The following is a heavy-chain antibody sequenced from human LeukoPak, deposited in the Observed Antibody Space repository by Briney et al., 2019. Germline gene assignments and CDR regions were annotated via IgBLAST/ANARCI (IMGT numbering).Heavy chain of an antibody. D-gene: IGHD3-22*01. CDR2: ISYDGSNK. CDR3: ATSPWGYYDSSASNLFDY. J-gene: IGHJ4*02. V-gene: IGHV3-30-3*01. CDR1: GFTFSSYA. Sequence: GGSLRLSCAASGFTFSSYAMHWVRQAPGKGLEWVAVISYDGSNKYCADSVKGRFTISRDNSKNTLYLQMNSLRAEDTAVYYCATSPWGYYDSSASNLFDYWGQGTLVTVSS.